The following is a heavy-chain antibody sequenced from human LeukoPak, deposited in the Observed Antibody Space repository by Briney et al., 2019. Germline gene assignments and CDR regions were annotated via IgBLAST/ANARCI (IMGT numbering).Heavy chain of an antibody. Sequence: SGPTLVNPTQTLTLTCTFSGFSLSTSGVGVGWIRQPPGKALEWLALIYWNDDKRYSPSLKSRLTITKDTSKNQVVLTMTNMDPVDTATYYCAHQPTSCGGDCYNWFDPWGQGTLVTVSS. CDR2: IYWNDDK. J-gene: IGHJ5*02. D-gene: IGHD2-21*02. V-gene: IGHV2-5*01. CDR1: GFSLSTSGVG. CDR3: AHQPTSCGGDCYNWFDP.